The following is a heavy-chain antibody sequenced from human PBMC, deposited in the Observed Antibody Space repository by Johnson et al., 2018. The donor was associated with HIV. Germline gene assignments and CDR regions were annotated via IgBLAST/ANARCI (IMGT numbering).Heavy chain of an antibody. J-gene: IGHJ3*02. CDR2: ISSSGSSR. Sequence: QVQLVESGGGLVKPGGSLIVSCEASGLTFSDYYMSWIRQAPGKGLEWVSYISSSGSSRYYADSVKGRFTISRDNAKNSLYLQMNSLRAEDTAVYYCARAGHYDYVWGSYRHDAFDIWGQGTMVTVSS. CDR3: ARAGHYDYVWGSYRHDAFDI. V-gene: IGHV3-11*04. D-gene: IGHD3-16*02. CDR1: GLTFSDYY.